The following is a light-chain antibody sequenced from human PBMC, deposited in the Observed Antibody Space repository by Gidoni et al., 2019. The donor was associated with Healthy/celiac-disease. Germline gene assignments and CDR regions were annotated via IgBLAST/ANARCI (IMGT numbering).Light chain of an antibody. J-gene: IGKJ3*01. V-gene: IGKV4-1*01. CDR1: QSVLYSSNNKNY. Sequence: DIVMTKSPDSLAVSLGERATINCKSSQSVLYSSNNKNYLAWYQQKSGQPPKLLIYWASTRESGVPDRFSGSGSGTDFTLTISSLQAEDVAVYYCQQYYSTPFTFGPGTKVDIK. CDR2: WAS. CDR3: QQYYSTPFT.